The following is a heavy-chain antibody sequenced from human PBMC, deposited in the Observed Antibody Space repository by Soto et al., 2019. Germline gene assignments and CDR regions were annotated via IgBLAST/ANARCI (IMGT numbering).Heavy chain of an antibody. V-gene: IGHV3-23*01. Sequence: PGGSLRLSCAASGFTFSSYSMSWVRQAPGKGLEWVSAISSSGVNTYNADSVKGRFTISRDNSKDTLYLQMNNLRAEDTAVYYCAKPPDYNWNDYWGQGTLVTVSS. D-gene: IGHD1-20*01. CDR1: GFTFSSYS. CDR2: ISSSGVNT. J-gene: IGHJ4*02. CDR3: AKPPDYNWNDY.